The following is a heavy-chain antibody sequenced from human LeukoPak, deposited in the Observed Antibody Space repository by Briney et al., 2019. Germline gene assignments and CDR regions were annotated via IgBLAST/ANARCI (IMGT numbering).Heavy chain of an antibody. J-gene: IGHJ6*03. V-gene: IGHV4-38-2*02. Sequence: SETLSLTCTVSGYSISSGYYWGWIRQPPGKGLEWIGSIYHSGSTYYNPSLKSRVTISVDTSKNQFSLKLSSVTAADTAVYYCAREGYCSSTSCYYGVRSYYYYYYMDVWGKGTTVTVSS. CDR2: IYHSGST. D-gene: IGHD2-2*01. CDR1: GYSISSGYY. CDR3: AREGYCSSTSCYYGVRSYYYYYYMDV.